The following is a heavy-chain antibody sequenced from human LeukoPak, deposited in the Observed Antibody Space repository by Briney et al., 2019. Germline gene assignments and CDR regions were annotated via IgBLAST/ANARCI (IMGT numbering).Heavy chain of an antibody. Sequence: PSETLSLTCTVSGGSISSGSYYWSWIRQPAGKGLEWIGRIYTSGSTNYNPSLKSRVTISVDTSKNQFSLKLSSVTAADTAVYYCAREYTEYSSGWYGPVGGMGWFDPWGQGTLVTVSS. J-gene: IGHJ5*02. D-gene: IGHD6-19*01. CDR1: GGSISSGSYY. CDR2: IYTSGST. V-gene: IGHV4-61*02. CDR3: AREYTEYSSGWYGPVGGMGWFDP.